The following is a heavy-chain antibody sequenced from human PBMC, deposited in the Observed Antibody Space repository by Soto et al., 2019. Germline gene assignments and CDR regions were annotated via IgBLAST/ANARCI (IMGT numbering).Heavy chain of an antibody. V-gene: IGHV4-59*01. D-gene: IGHD4-17*01. CDR1: GGSISSYY. Sequence: PSETLSLTCTVSGGSISSYYWSWIRQPPGKGLEWIGYIYYSRSTNYNPSIKSRVTISVDTSKNQFSLKLSSVTDADTAVYYCARRYGYAFDIWGQGTMVTVSS. CDR3: ARRYGYAFDI. CDR2: IYYSRST. J-gene: IGHJ3*02.